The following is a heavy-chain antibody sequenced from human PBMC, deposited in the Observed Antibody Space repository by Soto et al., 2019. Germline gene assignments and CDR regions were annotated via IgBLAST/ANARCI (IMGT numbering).Heavy chain of an antibody. V-gene: IGHV3-74*01. D-gene: IGHD1-7*01. CDR3: ARAGDWNYVQDF. CDR2: INSDGSNI. CDR1: GFTFTHYR. Sequence: PGGSLRRSCVASGFTFTHYRIHWVRQAPGKGLEWVARINSDGSNINYADSVKGRFTISRDNSKNTVFLQMHSLTDDDSALYFCARAGDWNYVQDFWGQGTLVTVSS. J-gene: IGHJ4*02.